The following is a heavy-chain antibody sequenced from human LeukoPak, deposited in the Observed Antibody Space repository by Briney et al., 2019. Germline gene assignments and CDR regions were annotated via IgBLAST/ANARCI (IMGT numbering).Heavy chain of an antibody. D-gene: IGHD5-18*01. J-gene: IGHJ4*02. Sequence: GGSLRLSCAASEFIFSNYNMNWVRQAPGKGLEWVSSISSSSTYIFYADSVRGRFTISRDNGKNLLYLQMNSLRAEDAAVYYCARAGDTIMVPDYRGQGTLVTVSS. CDR2: ISSSSTYI. CDR3: ARAGDTIMVPDY. CDR1: EFIFSNYN. V-gene: IGHV3-21*01.